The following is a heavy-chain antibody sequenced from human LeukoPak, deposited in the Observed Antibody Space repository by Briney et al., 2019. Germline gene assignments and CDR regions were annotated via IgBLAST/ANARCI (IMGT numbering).Heavy chain of an antibody. V-gene: IGHV3-7*01. D-gene: IGHD6-13*01. CDR2: IKQDGSEK. J-gene: IGHJ4*02. Sequence: GGSLRLSCAASGFTFSSHWMSWVRQAPGKGLEWVANIKQDGSEKYYVDSVKGRFTIYRDNAKNSLYMQMNSLRAEDTAVYYCARESWYSSSWPNYWGQGTLVSVSS. CDR3: ARESWYSSSWPNY. CDR1: GFTFSSHW.